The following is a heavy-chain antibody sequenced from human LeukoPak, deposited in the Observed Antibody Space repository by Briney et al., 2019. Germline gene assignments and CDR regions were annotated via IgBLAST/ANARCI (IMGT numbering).Heavy chain of an antibody. CDR3: ARDRGDTTDYYYGMDV. Sequence: PSETLSLTCTVSGGSISTYYRSWIRQPPGKGLEWIGYIYYSGSTNYNPSLKSRVTISVDTSKSQFSLKLSSVTAADTAVYYCARDRGDTTDYYYGMDVWGQGTTVTVSS. J-gene: IGHJ6*02. CDR2: IYYSGST. D-gene: IGHD5-18*01. CDR1: GGSISTYY. V-gene: IGHV4-59*01.